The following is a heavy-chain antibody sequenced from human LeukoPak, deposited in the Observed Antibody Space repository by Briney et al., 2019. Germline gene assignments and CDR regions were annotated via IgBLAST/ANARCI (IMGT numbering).Heavy chain of an antibody. Sequence: SETLSLTCTVSGGSISSYYWSWIRQPPGKGLEWIGYIYYSGSTYYNPSLKSRVTISVDTSKNQFSLKLSSVTAADTAVYYCARDPGYMDVWGKGTTVTVSS. J-gene: IGHJ6*03. CDR3: ARDPGYMDV. CDR2: IYYSGST. V-gene: IGHV4-59*12. CDR1: GGSISSYY.